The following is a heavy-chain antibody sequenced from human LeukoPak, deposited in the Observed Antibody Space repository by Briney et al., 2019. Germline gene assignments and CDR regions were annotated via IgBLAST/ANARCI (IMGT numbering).Heavy chain of an antibody. CDR3: AKALSITIFGVVKYFDY. V-gene: IGHV3-23*01. CDR2: ISGSGDST. Sequence: GGSLRLSCAASGFTFSSYAMSWVRQAPGKGLEWVSTISGSGDSTYDADSVKGRFTISRDNSKNTLYLQMNSLRAEDTAVYYCAKALSITIFGVVKYFDYWGQGTLVTVSS. CDR1: GFTFSSYA. J-gene: IGHJ4*02. D-gene: IGHD3-3*01.